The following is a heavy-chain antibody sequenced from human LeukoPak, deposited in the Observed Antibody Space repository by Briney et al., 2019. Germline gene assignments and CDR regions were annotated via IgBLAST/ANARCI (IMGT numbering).Heavy chain of an antibody. D-gene: IGHD3-22*01. CDR3: ARGDDSGYYDYFDH. CDR1: GFTVDSNY. J-gene: IGHJ4*02. V-gene: IGHV3-53*01. Sequence: GGSLRLSCAASGFTVDSNYLSWVRQAPGKGLEWVSTIYTGGNTYYAASVKGRFTISRDFSKNTVFLHMNSLRAEDTAMYYCARGDDSGYYDYFDHWGQGALVTVSS. CDR2: IYTGGNT.